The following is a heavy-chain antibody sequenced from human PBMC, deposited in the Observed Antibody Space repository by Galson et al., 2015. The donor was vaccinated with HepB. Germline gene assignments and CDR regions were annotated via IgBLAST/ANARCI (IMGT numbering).Heavy chain of an antibody. Sequence: SVKVSCKASPFTFTNYYIHWVRQAPGQGLQWVGWINPSSGRTNYAPSLQDRVAMTRDTSIKTVYMELSSLKFDDSAIYFCARAVVPATPGDSWGKGTLLTVSS. CDR3: ARAVVPATPGDS. CDR1: PFTFTNYY. CDR2: INPSSGRT. V-gene: IGHV1-2*02. D-gene: IGHD2-21*02. J-gene: IGHJ5*01.